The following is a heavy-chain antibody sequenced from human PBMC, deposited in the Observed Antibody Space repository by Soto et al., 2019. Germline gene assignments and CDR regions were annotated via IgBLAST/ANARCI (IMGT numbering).Heavy chain of an antibody. CDR1: GFTFSSDS. Sequence: GVSLRLSFAASGFTFSSDSMNWVRQAPGKGLEWVSSISSSSSYIYYADSVKGRFTISRDNAKNSLYLQMNSLRAEDTAVYYCARGRTTGYSSSWYWFDPWGQGTLVTVSS. D-gene: IGHD6-13*01. J-gene: IGHJ5*02. V-gene: IGHV3-21*01. CDR3: ARGRTTGYSSSWYWFDP. CDR2: ISSSSSYI.